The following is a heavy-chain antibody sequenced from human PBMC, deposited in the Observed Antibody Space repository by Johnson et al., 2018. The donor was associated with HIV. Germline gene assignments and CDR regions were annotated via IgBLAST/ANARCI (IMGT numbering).Heavy chain of an antibody. CDR1: GFTFSSFG. V-gene: IGHV3-33*06. J-gene: IGHJ3*02. D-gene: IGHD6-13*01. CDR2: IWYDGSNK. CDR3: AKPAAAARDAFDI. Sequence: QLVESGGGVVQPGGSLRLSCAASGFTFSSFGMHWVRQAPGKGLEWVAVIWYDGSNKYFADSVKGRFTISRDNSKTTLYLQMSSLRAEDTAVYYCAKPAAAARDAFDIWGQGTMVTVSS.